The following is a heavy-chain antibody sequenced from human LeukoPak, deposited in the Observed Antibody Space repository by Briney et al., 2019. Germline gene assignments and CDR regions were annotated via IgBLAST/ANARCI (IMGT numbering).Heavy chain of an antibody. V-gene: IGHV7-4-1*02. Sequence: ASVKVSCKGSGYTFTKYAISWVRQAPGQGPEYMGWIDTNTGNPTYAQGFTGRFVFSLDTSVSTAYLQISSLKAEDSAIYFCANCYDSSGFFAYWGQGTLVTVSS. CDR2: IDTNTGNP. CDR3: ANCYDSSGFFAY. CDR1: GYTFTKYA. D-gene: IGHD3-22*01. J-gene: IGHJ4*02.